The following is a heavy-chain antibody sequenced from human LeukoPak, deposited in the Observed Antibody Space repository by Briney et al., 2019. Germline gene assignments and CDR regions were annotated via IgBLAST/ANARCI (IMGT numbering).Heavy chain of an antibody. Sequence: PGGSLRLSCAASGFTFSSYSMNWVRQAPGKGLEWVASISSSSAYIFYADSVKGRFAISRDNAKSSLYLQMNSLGADDTAVYYCARHGGFNWNEGCEPWGQGTLGTVSS. CDR2: ISSSSAYI. J-gene: IGHJ5*02. D-gene: IGHD1-20*01. CDR1: GFTFSSYS. CDR3: ARHGGFNWNEGCEP. V-gene: IGHV3-21*01.